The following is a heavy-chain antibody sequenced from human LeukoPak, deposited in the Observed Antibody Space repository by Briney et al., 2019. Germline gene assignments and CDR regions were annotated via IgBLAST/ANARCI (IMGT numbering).Heavy chain of an antibody. D-gene: IGHD5-18*01. CDR3: AREGYSSSFDY. CDR2: ISNSGTTI. CDR1: GFTFEASA. Sequence: PGGSLRLSCAASGFTFEASAMSWVRQAPGKGPEWVSYISNSGTTIFYADSVRGRFTVSRDNARNSLLLQMDYLSAEDTAVYYCAREGYSSSFDYWGQGALVTVSS. V-gene: IGHV3-11*01. J-gene: IGHJ4*01.